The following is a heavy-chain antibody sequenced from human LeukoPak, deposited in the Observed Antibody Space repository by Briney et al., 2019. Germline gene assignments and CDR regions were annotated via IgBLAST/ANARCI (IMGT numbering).Heavy chain of an antibody. CDR3: ERDTGSGSHYCAY. CDR1: GYTFTGYY. J-gene: IGHJ4*02. D-gene: IGHD1-26*01. CDR2: IKPNSGGT. V-gene: IGHV1-2*06. Sequence: ASVKVSCKASGYTFTGYYMHWVRQAPGQGLEWMGRIKPNSGGTNYAQKFHGRVTMTRDTSISTAYKELSRLRSDDTAVYYCERDTGSGSHYCAYGGQGTLVTVS.